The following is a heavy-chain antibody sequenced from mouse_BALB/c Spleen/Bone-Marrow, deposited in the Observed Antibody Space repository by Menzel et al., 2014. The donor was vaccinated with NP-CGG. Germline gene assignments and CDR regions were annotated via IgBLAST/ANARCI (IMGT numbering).Heavy chain of an antibody. J-gene: IGHJ2*01. Sequence: EVKLVESGGGLVQPGGSRKLSCAASGFTSSSFGMHWVRQAPERGLEWVAYISSGSSTIFYADTVKGRFTISIDNPKNTLFLQKTSLRSEDTAMYYCTRGGNWEDFDYWGQGTTLTVSS. CDR2: ISSGSSTI. D-gene: IGHD4-1*01. CDR1: GFTSSSFG. CDR3: TRGGNWEDFDY. V-gene: IGHV5-17*02.